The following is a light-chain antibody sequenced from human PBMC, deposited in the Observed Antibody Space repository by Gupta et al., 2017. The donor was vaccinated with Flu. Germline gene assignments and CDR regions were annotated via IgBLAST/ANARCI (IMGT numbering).Light chain of an antibody. Sequence: QSALTQPASVSGSPEQSIANSCTGTTSDVGANNYVSWYHQHPAKAPKVLIYGVNNRPSGVSDRFSGSKSGNTASLTISGLQAEDEADYYCSSYRSSSTSFVFGTGTKVTVL. CDR2: GVN. CDR3: SSYRSSSTSFV. J-gene: IGLJ1*01. V-gene: IGLV2-14*01. CDR1: TSDVGANNY.